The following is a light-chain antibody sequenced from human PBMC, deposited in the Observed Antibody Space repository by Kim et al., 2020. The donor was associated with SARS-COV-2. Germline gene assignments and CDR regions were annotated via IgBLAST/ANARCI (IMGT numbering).Light chain of an antibody. CDR3: QKYYSAPPT. V-gene: IGKV1-27*01. CDR1: KGISNY. CDR2: AAS. Sequence: DIQMTQSPSSLSASVGDRVTITCRASKGISNYLAWYQQKPGKVPKLLIYAASTLQSGVPSRFSGSGSGTDFTLTISSLQPEDVATYYCQKYYSAPPTFGQGTKVDIK. J-gene: IGKJ1*01.